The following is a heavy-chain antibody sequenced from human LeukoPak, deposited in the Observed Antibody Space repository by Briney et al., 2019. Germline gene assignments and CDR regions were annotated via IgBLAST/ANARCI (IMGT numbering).Heavy chain of an antibody. J-gene: IGHJ6*03. V-gene: IGHV3-48*03. Sequence: PGGSLRLSCAASGFTFSSYEMNWVRQAPGKGLEWVSYISSSSSTIYYADSVKGRFTISRDNAKNSLYLQMNSLRAEDTAVYYCAKDRVEVEMATIRYYYYYMDVWGKGTTVTVSS. CDR3: AKDRVEVEMATIRYYYYYMDV. CDR2: ISSSSSTI. CDR1: GFTFSSYE. D-gene: IGHD5-24*01.